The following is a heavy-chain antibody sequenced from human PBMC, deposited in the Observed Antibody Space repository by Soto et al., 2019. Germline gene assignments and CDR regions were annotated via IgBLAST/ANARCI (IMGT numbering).Heavy chain of an antibody. CDR2: IYYSGTA. D-gene: IGHD4-17*01. CDR1: GGSIIGSGFH. Sequence: QLQLRESGPGLVKPSETLSLTCTVSGGSIIGSGFHWAWIRQPPGKGLEWIGRIYYSGTANYSPSLKSRLAIDVDTSKNQFSLRLSSVTAADPAVYYCATRSGDYVGWFDPWGQGTRVTVSS. CDR3: ATRSGDYVGWFDP. V-gene: IGHV4-39*01. J-gene: IGHJ5*02.